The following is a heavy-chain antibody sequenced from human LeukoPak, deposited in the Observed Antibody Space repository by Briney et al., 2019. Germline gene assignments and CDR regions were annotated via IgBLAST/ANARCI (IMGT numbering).Heavy chain of an antibody. CDR2: INHSGST. Sequence: SETLSLTCAVYGGSFSGYYWSWIRQPPGKGLEWIGEINHSGSTNYNPSLKSRVTISVDTSKNQFSLKLSFVTAADTAVYYCARARGRRFDPWGQGTLVTVSS. CDR3: ARARGRRFDP. J-gene: IGHJ5*02. V-gene: IGHV4-34*01. CDR1: GGSFSGYY.